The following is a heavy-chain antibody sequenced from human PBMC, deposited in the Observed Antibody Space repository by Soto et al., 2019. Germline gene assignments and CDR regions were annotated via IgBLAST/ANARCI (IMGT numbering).Heavy chain of an antibody. CDR1: GFTFSSYA. D-gene: IGHD6-13*01. Sequence: GGSLRLSCAASGFTFSSYAMHWVRQAPGKGLEWVAVISYDGSNKYYADSVKGRFTISRDNSKNTLYLQMNSLRAEDTAVFYCSSSWQQNGIDVWAQRTTVTVSS. J-gene: IGHJ6*02. V-gene: IGHV3-30-3*01. CDR2: ISYDGSNK. CDR3: SSSWQQNGIDV.